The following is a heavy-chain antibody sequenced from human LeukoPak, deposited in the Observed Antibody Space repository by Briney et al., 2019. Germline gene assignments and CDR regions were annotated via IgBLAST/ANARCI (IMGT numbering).Heavy chain of an antibody. Sequence: GRSLRLSCAASGFSFSSYGMHWARQAPGKGLKWVAVIWSDGSDIYYADSVKGRFTISRDNSENTLYLQMNSLRAEDTAVYYCARTRLQLWLGDFDYWGQGTLVTVSS. CDR2: IWSDGSDI. CDR1: GFSFSSYG. D-gene: IGHD5-18*01. V-gene: IGHV3-33*08. J-gene: IGHJ4*02. CDR3: ARTRLQLWLGDFDY.